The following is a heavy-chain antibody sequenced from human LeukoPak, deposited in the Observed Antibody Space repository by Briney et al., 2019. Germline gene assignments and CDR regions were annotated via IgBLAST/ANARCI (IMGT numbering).Heavy chain of an antibody. D-gene: IGHD6-13*01. CDR2: ITWNGGSP. CDR1: GFTFDDYG. CDR3: ARGLAAAGTAY. Sequence: GGSLRLSCAASGFTFDDYGMSWVRQAPGKGLEWVSGITWNGGSPGYADSVKGRFTISRDNAKNSLYLQMNSLRAEDTALYYCARGLAAAGTAYWGQGTLVTVSS. V-gene: IGHV3-20*04. J-gene: IGHJ4*02.